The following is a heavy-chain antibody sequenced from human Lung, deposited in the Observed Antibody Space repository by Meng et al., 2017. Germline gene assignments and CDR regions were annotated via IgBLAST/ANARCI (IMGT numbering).Heavy chain of an antibody. CDR2: INHSGST. V-gene: IGHV4-34*01. J-gene: IGHJ4*02. CDR1: GGSFSDYY. D-gene: IGHD4-11*01. CDR3: ARGPTTMAHDFDY. Sequence: QGQLQQRGAGLLKPSGTLSLTCFVSGGSFSDYYWSWIRQPPGKGLEWIGEINHSGSTNYNPSLESRAAISVDTSQNNLSLKLSSVTAADSAVYYCARGPTTMAHDFDYWGQGTLVTVSS.